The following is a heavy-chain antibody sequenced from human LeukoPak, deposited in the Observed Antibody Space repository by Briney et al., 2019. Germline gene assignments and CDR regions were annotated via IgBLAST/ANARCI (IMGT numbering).Heavy chain of an antibody. V-gene: IGHV1-8*03. Sequence: ASVTVSCKASGYTFTSHDINWVRQAAGQGLEWMGWMNPKSGDTVYAQKLQGRVTITRNTSISTAYMELSSLRSEDTAVYYCARELRVAAAGHFDYWGQGTLVTVSS. CDR1: GYTFTSHD. D-gene: IGHD6-13*01. CDR3: ARELRVAAAGHFDY. CDR2: MNPKSGDT. J-gene: IGHJ4*02.